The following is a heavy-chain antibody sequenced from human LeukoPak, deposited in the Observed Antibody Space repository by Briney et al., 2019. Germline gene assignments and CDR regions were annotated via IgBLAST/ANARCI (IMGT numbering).Heavy chain of an antibody. CDR3: ARVLLWFGDFSVKAFDI. CDR2: IYYSGST. Sequence: SETLSLTCNVSGGPINSNIYYWAWVRQPPGKGLEWIGSIYYSGSTYYNPSLKSRITISVDTFRSQVSLKMRSVTAADTAVYYGARVLLWFGDFSVKAFDIWGQGTMVTVSS. D-gene: IGHD3-10*01. V-gene: IGHV4-39*01. CDR1: GGPINSNIYY. J-gene: IGHJ3*02.